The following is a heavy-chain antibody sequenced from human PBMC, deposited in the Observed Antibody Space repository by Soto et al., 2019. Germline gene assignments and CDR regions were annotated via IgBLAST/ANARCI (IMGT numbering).Heavy chain of an antibody. Sequence: EVQLVESGGGLVQPGGSLRLSCAASGFTFSSYEMNWVRQAPGKGLEWVSYISSSGSTIYYADSVKGRFTISRDNAKNSLYLQMNSLRAEDTAVYYCAREYYYDSSGAYWGQGTLVTVSS. CDR1: GFTFSSYE. CDR3: AREYYYDSSGAY. V-gene: IGHV3-48*03. D-gene: IGHD3-22*01. CDR2: ISSSGSTI. J-gene: IGHJ4*02.